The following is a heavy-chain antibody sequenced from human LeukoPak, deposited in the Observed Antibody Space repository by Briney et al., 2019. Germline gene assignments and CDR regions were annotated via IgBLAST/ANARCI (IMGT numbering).Heavy chain of an antibody. CDR3: ARVNAPVATFDY. Sequence: PSETLSLTCTVSGYSISSTYYGAWIRQPPGKGLEWIATISHSGNTYYTPSLESRPTISLDTSKNHFSLRLSSVTAADTVVYYCARVNAPVATFDYWGLGTLVAVSS. J-gene: IGHJ4*02. D-gene: IGHD1-1*01. CDR2: ISHSGNT. CDR1: GYSISSTYY. V-gene: IGHV4-38-2*02.